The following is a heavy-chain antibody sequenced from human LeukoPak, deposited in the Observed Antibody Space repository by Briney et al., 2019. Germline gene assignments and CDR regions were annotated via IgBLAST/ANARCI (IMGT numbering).Heavy chain of an antibody. Sequence: PSETLSLTSTVSGGSISYYYWNWIRQPAGKGLEWIGRIYTSGRTYYNPSLKSRVSMSVDTSKNQFSLKLSSVTAADTAVYYCARLSTVTTSFDYWGQGTLVTVSS. V-gene: IGHV4-4*07. J-gene: IGHJ4*02. CDR2: IYTSGRT. D-gene: IGHD4-11*01. CDR3: ARLSTVTTSFDY. CDR1: GGSISYYY.